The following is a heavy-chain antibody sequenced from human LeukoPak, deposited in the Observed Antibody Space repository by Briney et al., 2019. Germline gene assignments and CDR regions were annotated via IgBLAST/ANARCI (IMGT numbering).Heavy chain of an antibody. D-gene: IGHD5-12*01. V-gene: IGHV4-34*01. CDR1: GGSFSGYY. CDR3: ARGIVARRGYYYMDV. Sequence: SETLSLTCAVYGGSFSGYYWSWIRQPPGKGLEWIGEINHSGSTNYNPSLKSRVTISVDTPKNQFSLKLSSVTAADTAVYYCARGIVARRGYYYMDVWGKGTTVTVSS. J-gene: IGHJ6*03. CDR2: INHSGST.